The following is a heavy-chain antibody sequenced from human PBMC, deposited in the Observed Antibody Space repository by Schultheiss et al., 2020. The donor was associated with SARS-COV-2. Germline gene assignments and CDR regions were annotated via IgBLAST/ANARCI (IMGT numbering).Heavy chain of an antibody. CDR3: ARVPYGDYPGY. Sequence: LRLSCTVSGGSISSGGYYWSWIRQHPGKGLEWIGYIYYSGSTYYNPSLKSRVTISVDTSKNQFSLKLSSVTAADTAVYYCARVPYGDYPGYWGQGTLVTVSS. J-gene: IGHJ4*02. D-gene: IGHD4-17*01. CDR1: GGSISSGGYY. V-gene: IGHV4-31*03. CDR2: IYYSGST.